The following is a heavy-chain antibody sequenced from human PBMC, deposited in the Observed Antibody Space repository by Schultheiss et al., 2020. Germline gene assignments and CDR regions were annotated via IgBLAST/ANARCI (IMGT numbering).Heavy chain of an antibody. V-gene: IGHV3-21*01. CDR1: GFTFSSYS. CDR3: ARGSYYYDSSGYSGAFDI. CDR2: ISSSSSYI. J-gene: IGHJ3*02. D-gene: IGHD3-22*01. Sequence: GVSLRLSCAASGFTFSSYSMNWVRQAPGKGLEWVSSISSSSSYIYYADSVKGRFTISRDNARNSLFLQLNSLRAEDTAVYYCARGSYYYDSSGYSGAFDIWGQGTMVTVSS.